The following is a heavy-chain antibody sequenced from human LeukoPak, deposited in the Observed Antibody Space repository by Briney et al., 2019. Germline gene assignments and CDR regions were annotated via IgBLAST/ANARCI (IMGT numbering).Heavy chain of an antibody. D-gene: IGHD3-10*01. CDR2: IYRDSSVK. V-gene: IGHV3-48*01. CDR1: GFTFSSYA. J-gene: IGHJ4*02. Sequence: GGSLRLSCAGSGFTFSSYAMNWVRQAPGKGLEWISCIYRDSSVKHYADSVRGRFTVSRDNAKNSVYLQMNSLRAEDTAVYFCARYGSGSNYRDPFDSWGQGTLVTVSS. CDR3: ARYGSGSNYRDPFDS.